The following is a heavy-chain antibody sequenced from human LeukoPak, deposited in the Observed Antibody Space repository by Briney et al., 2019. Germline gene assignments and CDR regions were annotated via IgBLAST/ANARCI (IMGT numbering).Heavy chain of an antibody. J-gene: IGHJ4*02. CDR1: GFTFSSYA. CDR3: AKDVGDYDSSGYYYDPFDY. Sequence: GGSLRLSCAASGFTFSSYAMSWVRQAPGKGLEWVSAISGSGGSTYYADSVKGRFTISRDNSKNTLYLQMNSLRAEDTAVYYCAKDVGDYDSSGYYYDPFDYWGQGTLVTVSS. V-gene: IGHV3-23*01. CDR2: ISGSGGST. D-gene: IGHD3-22*01.